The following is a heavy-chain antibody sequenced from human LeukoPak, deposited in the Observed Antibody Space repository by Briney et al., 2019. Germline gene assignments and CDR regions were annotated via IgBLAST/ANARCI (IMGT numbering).Heavy chain of an antibody. D-gene: IGHD3-10*02. J-gene: IGHJ6*04. V-gene: IGHV3-74*01. CDR1: GITLSNYW. Sequence: GGSLRLSCAASGITLSNYWMHWVRQVPGKGLVWVSRINYEGSTTSYADSVKGRFTISRDNAKNTLYLQMNSLRAEDTSVYYCAEPGITMIGGVWGKGTTVTISS. CDR3: AEPGITMIGGV. CDR2: INYEGSTT.